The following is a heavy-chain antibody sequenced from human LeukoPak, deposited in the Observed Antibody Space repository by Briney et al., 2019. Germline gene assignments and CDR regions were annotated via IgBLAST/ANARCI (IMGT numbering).Heavy chain of an antibody. CDR1: GFTFDDYA. CDR3: AKDRVGATSGTFDI. CDR2: ISWNSGSI. J-gene: IGHJ3*02. D-gene: IGHD1-26*01. V-gene: IGHV3-9*01. Sequence: GGSLRLSCAASGFTFDDYAMHWVRQAPGKGLEWVSGISWNSGSIGYADSVKGRFTISRDNAKNSQYLQMNSLRAEDTALYYCAKDRVGATSGTFDIWGQGTMVTVSS.